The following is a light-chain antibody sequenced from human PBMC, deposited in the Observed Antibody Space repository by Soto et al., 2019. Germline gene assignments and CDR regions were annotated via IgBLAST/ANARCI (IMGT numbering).Light chain of an antibody. J-gene: IGLJ3*02. CDR3: AAWGDSMNGRV. CDR2: SNN. V-gene: IGLV1-44*01. Sequence: QSVLTQPPSASGTPGQRVTNSCSGSSSNIGSNTVNWYQQLPGTAPKLLIYSNNQRPSGVPDRFSGSKSGTSASLAISGIQSEDEADYYCAAWGDSMNGRVFGGGTKVTVL. CDR1: SSNIGSNT.